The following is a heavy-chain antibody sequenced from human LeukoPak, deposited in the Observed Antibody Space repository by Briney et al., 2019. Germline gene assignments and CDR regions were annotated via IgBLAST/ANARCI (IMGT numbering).Heavy chain of an antibody. D-gene: IGHD2-2*01. CDR2: INPSGGST. CDR1: GGTFSSYA. Sequence: GSSVKVSCKASGGTFSSYAISWVRQAPGQGLEWMGIINPSGGSTSYAQKFQGRVTMTRDTSTSTVYMELSSLRSEDTAVYYCARGGLVVVPAAMYYWFDPWGQGTLVTVSS. CDR3: ARGGLVVVPAAMYYWFDP. V-gene: IGHV1-46*01. J-gene: IGHJ5*02.